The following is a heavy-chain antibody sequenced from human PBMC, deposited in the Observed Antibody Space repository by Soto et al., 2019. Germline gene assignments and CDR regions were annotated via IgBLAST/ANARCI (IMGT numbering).Heavy chain of an antibody. J-gene: IGHJ4*02. D-gene: IGHD6-13*01. V-gene: IGHV4-4*02. CDR1: GGSIGSSHW. CDR2: IYHSGST. Sequence: SETLSLTCAVSGGSIGSSHWWSWVRQPPGKGLEWIGEIYHSGSTNYNPSLKSRVTISVDKSKNQFSLKLSSVTAADTAVYYCARARWYSRGTYYFDYWGQGTLVTVSS. CDR3: ARARWYSRGTYYFDY.